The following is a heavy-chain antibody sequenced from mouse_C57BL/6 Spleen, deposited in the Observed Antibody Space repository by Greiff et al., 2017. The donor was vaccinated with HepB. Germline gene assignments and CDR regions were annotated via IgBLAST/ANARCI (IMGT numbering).Heavy chain of an antibody. J-gene: IGHJ3*01. CDR2: INPGSGGT. CDR3: ARGGGYSFAY. Sequence: VQLQQSGAELVRPGTSVKVSCKASGYAFTNYLIEWVKQRPGQGLEWIGVINPGSGGTNYNEKFKGKATLTADKSSSTAYMQLSSLTSEDSAVYFCARGGGYSFAYWGQGTLVTGSA. CDR1: GYAFTNYL. V-gene: IGHV1-54*01. D-gene: IGHD2-3*01.